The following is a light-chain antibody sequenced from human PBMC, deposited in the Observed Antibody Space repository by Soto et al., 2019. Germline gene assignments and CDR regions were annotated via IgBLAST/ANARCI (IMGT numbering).Light chain of an antibody. CDR3: QQYGSSPST. Sequence: EIVMTQSPATLSVSPGERGTLSCRASQSVKSNLAWYQQKPGQAPRLLIYGAFRRVTGIPDRFSGSGSGTDFTLTISRLEPEDFAVYYCQQYGSSPSTFGRGTKVDI. CDR1: QSVKSN. V-gene: IGKV3-20*01. J-gene: IGKJ1*01. CDR2: GAF.